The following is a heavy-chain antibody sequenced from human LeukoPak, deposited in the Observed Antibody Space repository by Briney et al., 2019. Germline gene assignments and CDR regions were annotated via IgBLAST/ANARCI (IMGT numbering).Heavy chain of an antibody. CDR2: IYTSGST. Sequence: PSETLSLTCTVSGGSISSYYWSWIRQPAGKGLEWIGRIYTSGSTNYNPSLKSRVTMSVDTSKNQFSLKLSSVTAADTAVYYCARTYCSSTSCYNRGYYYYYYMDVWGKGTTVTVS. J-gene: IGHJ6*03. CDR3: ARTYCSSTSCYNRGYYYYYYMDV. D-gene: IGHD2-2*02. CDR1: GGSISSYY. V-gene: IGHV4-4*07.